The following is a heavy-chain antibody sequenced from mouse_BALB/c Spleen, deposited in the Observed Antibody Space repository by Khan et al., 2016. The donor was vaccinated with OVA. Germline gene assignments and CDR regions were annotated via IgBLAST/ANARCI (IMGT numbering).Heavy chain of an antibody. CDR1: GFTFSTYA. CDR2: INSDGYYT. Sequence: EVQRVESGGDLVKPGGSLRLSCAASGFTFSTYAMSWVRQPPDKRLEWVATINSDGYYTYYPDTVKGRFTISRNNAENTLYIQMSSLKSEETAIYYCASHLTGSFADWGPGTLVTVSA. CDR3: ASHLTGSFAD. D-gene: IGHD4-1*01. V-gene: IGHV5-6*01. J-gene: IGHJ3*01.